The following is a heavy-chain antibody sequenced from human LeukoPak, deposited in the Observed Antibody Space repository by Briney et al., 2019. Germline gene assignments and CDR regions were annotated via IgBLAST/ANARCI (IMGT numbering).Heavy chain of an antibody. CDR2: IKSKTDGGTT. D-gene: IGHD6-19*01. CDR1: GFTFSNAW. Sequence: GGSLRLSCAASGFTFSNAWMSWVRQAPGKGLEWVGRIKSKTDGGTTDYAAPVKGRFTISRDNAKNSLYLQMNSLRAEDTAVYYCARDLGSGWFYYYYYMDVWGKGTTVTVSS. J-gene: IGHJ6*03. V-gene: IGHV3-15*01. CDR3: ARDLGSGWFYYYYYMDV.